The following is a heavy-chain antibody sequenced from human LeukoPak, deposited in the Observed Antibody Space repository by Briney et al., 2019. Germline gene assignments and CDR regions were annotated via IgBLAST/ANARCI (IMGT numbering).Heavy chain of an antibody. CDR1: GFTFSSYA. D-gene: IGHD1-26*01. CDR3: ARAGIRWELLHSVAFDI. CDR2: ISYDGSNK. Sequence: GGSLRLSCAASGFTFSSYAMHWVRQAPGKGLEWVAVISYDGSNKYYADSVKGRFTISRDNSKNTLYLQMNSLRAEDTAVYYCARAGIRWELLHSVAFDIWGQGTMVTVSS. V-gene: IGHV3-30-3*01. J-gene: IGHJ3*02.